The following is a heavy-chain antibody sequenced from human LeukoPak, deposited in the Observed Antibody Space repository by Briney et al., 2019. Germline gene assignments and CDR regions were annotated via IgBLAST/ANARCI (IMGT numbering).Heavy chain of an antibody. CDR1: GGTFSSYA. D-gene: IGHD4-11*01. CDR2: MNPNSGNT. J-gene: IGHJ5*02. CDR3: ARDYSNYVNWFDP. Sequence: ASVKVSCKASGGTFSSYAISWVRQATGQGLEWMGWMNPNSGNTGYAQKFQGRVTITRNTSISTAYMELSSLRSEDTAVYYCARDYSNYVNWFDPWGQGTLVTVSS. V-gene: IGHV1-8*03.